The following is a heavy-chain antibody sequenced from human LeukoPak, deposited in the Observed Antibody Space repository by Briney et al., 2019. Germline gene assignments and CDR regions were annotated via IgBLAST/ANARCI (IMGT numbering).Heavy chain of an antibody. V-gene: IGHV4-34*01. CDR2: INHSGST. CDR3: ARHGVYYDILTGYRGNWFDP. J-gene: IGHJ5*02. Sequence: SETLSLTCAVYGGSFSGYYWSWIRQPPGKGLEWIGKINHSGSTNYNPSLKSRVTISVDTSKNQFSLKLSSVTAADTAVYYCARHGVYYDILTGYRGNWFDPWGQGTLVTVSS. CDR1: GGSFSGYY. D-gene: IGHD3-9*01.